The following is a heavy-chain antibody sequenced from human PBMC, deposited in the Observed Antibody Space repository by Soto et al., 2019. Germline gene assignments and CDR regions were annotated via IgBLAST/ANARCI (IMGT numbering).Heavy chain of an antibody. Sequence: SETLSLTCAVYGGSFSGYYWSWIRQPPGKGLGWIGEINHSGSTNYNPSLKSRVTISVDTSKNQFSLKLSSVTAADTAVYYCARAGTTGSVYAFDIWGQGTMVTVSS. D-gene: IGHD1-7*01. CDR1: GGSFSGYY. CDR2: INHSGST. V-gene: IGHV4-34*01. CDR3: ARAGTTGSVYAFDI. J-gene: IGHJ3*02.